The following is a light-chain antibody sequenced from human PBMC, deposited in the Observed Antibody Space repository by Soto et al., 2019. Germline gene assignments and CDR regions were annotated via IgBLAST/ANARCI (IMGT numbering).Light chain of an antibody. CDR2: DVR. CDR1: SSDVGGYNY. Sequence: QPPSGSGCRGRSITIHCTETSSDVGGYNYVSWYQQHPGKAPKLMIYDVRNRPSGVSNRFSGSKSVNTASLTISGLQAEDEADYYCSSYTTISTYVFGTGTKVTVL. CDR3: SSYTTISTYV. J-gene: IGLJ1*01. V-gene: IGLV2-14*01.